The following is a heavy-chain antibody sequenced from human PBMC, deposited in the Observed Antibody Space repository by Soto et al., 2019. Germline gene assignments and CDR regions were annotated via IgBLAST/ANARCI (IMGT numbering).Heavy chain of an antibody. Sequence: SGPTLVKPTQTLTLTCTLSGFSLSTNQMRVSWIRQPPGKALEWLARIDWNDAKFYSTSLRTRLTISKDPSENQVVLEMTNMDSEDTATYYCARTVNVIIFDYWGQGTQVTVSS. D-gene: IGHD4-4*01. CDR3: ARTVNVIIFDY. CDR1: GFSLSTNQMR. CDR2: IDWNDAK. J-gene: IGHJ4*02. V-gene: IGHV2-70*04.